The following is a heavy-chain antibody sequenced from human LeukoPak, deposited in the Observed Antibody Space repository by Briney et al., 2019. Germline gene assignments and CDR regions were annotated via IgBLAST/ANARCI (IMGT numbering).Heavy chain of an antibody. J-gene: IGHJ5*02. D-gene: IGHD6-19*01. CDR3: ARDQDSSGWPNWFDP. Sequence: ASVKVSCKASGYTFTSYGISWVRQAPGQGLEWMGWISAHNGNTNYAQKLQGRVTMTTDTSTSTAYMELRSLRSDDTAVYYCARDQDSSGWPNWFDPWGQGTLVTVSS. V-gene: IGHV1-18*04. CDR1: GYTFTSYG. CDR2: ISAHNGNT.